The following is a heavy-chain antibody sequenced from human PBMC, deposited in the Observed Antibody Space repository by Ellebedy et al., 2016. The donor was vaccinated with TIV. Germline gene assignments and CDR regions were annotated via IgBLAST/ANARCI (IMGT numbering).Heavy chain of an antibody. V-gene: IGHV4-34*01. D-gene: IGHD3-10*01. CDR3: ARAPHKYYYGSGRRYGMDV. Sequence: MPGGSLRLSCAVYGGSFSGYYWSWIRQPPGKGLEWIGEINHSGSTNYNPSLKSRVTISVDTSKNQFSLKLSSVTAADTAVYYCARAPHKYYYGSGRRYGMDVWGQGTTVTVSS. CDR1: GGSFSGYY. CDR2: INHSGST. J-gene: IGHJ6*02.